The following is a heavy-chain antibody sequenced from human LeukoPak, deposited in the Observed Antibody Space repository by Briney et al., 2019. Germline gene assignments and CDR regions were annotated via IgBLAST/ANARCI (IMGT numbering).Heavy chain of an antibody. D-gene: IGHD3-22*01. J-gene: IGHJ4*02. V-gene: IGHV1-69*04. CDR3: ASQKGYYDSSGYGY. Sequence: GASVKVSCKASGGTFSSYAIRWVRQAPGQGLEWMGRIIPILGIANYAQKFQGRVTITADKSTSTAYMELSSLRSEDTAVYYCASQKGYYDSSGYGYWGQGTLVTVSS. CDR1: GGTFSSYA. CDR2: IIPILGIA.